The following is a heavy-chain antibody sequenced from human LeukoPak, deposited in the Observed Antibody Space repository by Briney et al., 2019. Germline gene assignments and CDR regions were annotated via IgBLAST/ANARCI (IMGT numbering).Heavy chain of an antibody. Sequence: GGSLRPSCAASGFTFSSSAMSWVRQAPGKGLEWVSAISNNGGYTYYADSVQGRFTISRDNSKSTLCLQMNSLRAEDTAVHYCAKQLGYCSDGSCYFPYWGQGTLVTVSS. CDR3: AKQLGYCSDGSCYFPY. CDR1: GFTFSSSA. V-gene: IGHV3-23*01. CDR2: ISNNGGYT. D-gene: IGHD2-15*01. J-gene: IGHJ4*02.